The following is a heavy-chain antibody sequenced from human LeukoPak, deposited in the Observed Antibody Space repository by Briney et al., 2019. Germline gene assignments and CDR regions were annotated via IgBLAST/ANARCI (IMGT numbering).Heavy chain of an antibody. CDR1: GGSISSSNYY. D-gene: IGHD2-8*01. CDR3: AKWPID. J-gene: IGHJ4*02. Sequence: TPSETLSLTCTVSGGSISSSNYYWAWIRQPPGKGLECIGSIYYSGSTYYSPSLKSRVTISVDTSKNQFFLKVNSVTATDTAVYYCAKWPIDWGQGTLVTVSS. V-gene: IGHV4-39*01. CDR2: IYYSGST.